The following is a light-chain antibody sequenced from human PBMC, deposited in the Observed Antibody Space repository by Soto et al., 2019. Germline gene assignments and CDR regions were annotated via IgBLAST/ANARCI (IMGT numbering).Light chain of an antibody. Sequence: QSVLTQPASVSGSPGQSITISCTGTSSDVGGYNYASWYQRHPGKAPKLMIYDVSNRPSGVSNRFSGSKSGNTASLTISGLQAEDEADYYCSSYTSSSTRVFGTGTKATV. CDR1: SSDVGGYNY. J-gene: IGLJ1*01. CDR3: SSYTSSSTRV. CDR2: DVS. V-gene: IGLV2-14*01.